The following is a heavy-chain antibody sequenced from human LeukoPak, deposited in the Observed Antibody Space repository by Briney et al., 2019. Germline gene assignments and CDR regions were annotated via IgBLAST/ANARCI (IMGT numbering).Heavy chain of an antibody. Sequence: GGSLGLSCAASGFTVSNNYMSWVRQAPGKGLEWVSISYSDSNTNYADSVKGRFTISRDTSQNTLSLQMNSLRAEDTAVYYCVRKNRDFNAAFDIWGQGTAVTVSS. V-gene: IGHV3-53*01. CDR2: SYSDSNT. D-gene: IGHD1-14*01. CDR1: GFTVSNNY. J-gene: IGHJ3*02. CDR3: VRKNRDFNAAFDI.